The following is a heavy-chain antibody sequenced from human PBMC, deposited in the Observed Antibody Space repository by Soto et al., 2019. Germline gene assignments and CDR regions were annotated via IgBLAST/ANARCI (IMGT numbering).Heavy chain of an antibody. J-gene: IGHJ3*02. Sequence: PGESLKISCKGSGYTFTHYWLGWVRQMPGKGLEWMGIIYPGDSDTRYSPSLQGQVTISVDKSISTAYLQWSSLKASDTAMYYCARDPGWGSAHDGFDIWGQGTRVTVSS. CDR3: ARDPGWGSAHDGFDI. D-gene: IGHD7-27*01. CDR1: GYTFTHYW. CDR2: IYPGDSDT. V-gene: IGHV5-51*01.